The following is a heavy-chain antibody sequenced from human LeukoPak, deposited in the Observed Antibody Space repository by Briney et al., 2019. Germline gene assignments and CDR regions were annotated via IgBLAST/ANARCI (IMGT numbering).Heavy chain of an antibody. CDR3: AGGRTDIVVVPATLRNYYFDY. V-gene: IGHV1-69*06. Sequence: SVKVSCKASGGTFSSYAISWVRQAPGQGLEWMGGIIPIFDTANYAQKFQGRVTTTADKATSTAYMELSSLRSEDTAVYYCAGGRTDIVVVPATLRNYYFDYWGQGTLVTVSS. D-gene: IGHD2-2*01. CDR2: IIPIFDTA. J-gene: IGHJ4*02. CDR1: GGTFSSYA.